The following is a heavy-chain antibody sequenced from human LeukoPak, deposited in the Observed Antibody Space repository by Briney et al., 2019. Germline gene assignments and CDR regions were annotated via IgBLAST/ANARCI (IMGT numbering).Heavy chain of an antibody. D-gene: IGHD3-9*01. Sequence: SVKVSCKASGGTFSDHIIFWVRQAPGQGLEWMGGISPLLGASNHTQKFQDRVRITADDSASTAYMELSNLRSADTVVYYCAAYDILTGFDYWGQGTLVTVSS. CDR3: AAYDILTGFDY. J-gene: IGHJ4*02. V-gene: IGHV1-69*13. CDR1: GGTFSDHI. CDR2: ISPLLGAS.